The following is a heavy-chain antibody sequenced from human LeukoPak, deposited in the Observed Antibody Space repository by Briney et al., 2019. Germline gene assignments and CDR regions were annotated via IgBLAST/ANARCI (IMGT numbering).Heavy chain of an antibody. V-gene: IGHV2-70*01. D-gene: IGHD3-10*01. CDR1: GFSLSTSGMC. Sequence: SGPTLVNPTQTLTLTCTFSGFSLSTSGMCVSWIRQPPGKALEWLALIDWDDDKYYSTSLKTRLTISKDTSKNQVVLTMTNMDPVDTATYYCARSSTYYYGSGTYYNGYYYYGMDVWGQGTTVTVSS. J-gene: IGHJ6*02. CDR2: IDWDDDK. CDR3: ARSSTYYYGSGTYYNGYYYYGMDV.